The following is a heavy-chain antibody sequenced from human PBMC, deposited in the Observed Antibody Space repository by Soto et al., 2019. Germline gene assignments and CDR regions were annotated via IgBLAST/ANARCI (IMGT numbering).Heavy chain of an antibody. Sequence: GGSLRLSCAASGFTFSSYGMHWVRQAPGKGLEWVAVISYDGSNKYYADSVKGRFTISRDNSKNTLCLQMNSLRAEDTAVYYCAKRRGYSSGWYYFDYWGQGTLVTVSS. CDR2: ISYDGSNK. CDR1: GFTFSSYG. V-gene: IGHV3-30*18. D-gene: IGHD6-19*01. CDR3: AKRRGYSSGWYYFDY. J-gene: IGHJ4*02.